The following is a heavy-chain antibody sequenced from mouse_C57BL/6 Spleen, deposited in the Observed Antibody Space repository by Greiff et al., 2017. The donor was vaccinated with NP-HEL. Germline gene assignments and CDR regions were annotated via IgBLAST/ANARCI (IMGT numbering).Heavy chain of an antibody. CDR2: IDPEDGET. CDR3: ASQGVTTDHYYFDY. Sequence: EVKLMESGAELVKPGASVKLSCTASGFNIKDYYMHWVKQRTEQGLEWIGRIDPEDGETKYAPKFQGKATITADTSSNTAYLQLSSLTSEDTAVYYCASQGVTTDHYYFDYWGQGTTLTVSS. J-gene: IGHJ2*01. V-gene: IGHV14-2*01. CDR1: GFNIKDYY. D-gene: IGHD2-2*01.